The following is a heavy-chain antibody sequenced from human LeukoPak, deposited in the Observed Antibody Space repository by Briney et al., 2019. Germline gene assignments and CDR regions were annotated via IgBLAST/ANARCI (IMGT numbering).Heavy chain of an antibody. CDR2: INHSGST. V-gene: IGHV4-34*01. CDR1: GGSFSGYY. CDR3: ARRETGEPFDI. J-gene: IGHJ3*02. D-gene: IGHD3-16*01. Sequence: TSETLSLTCAVYGGSFSGYYRSWIRQPPGKGLDWIWEINHSGSTNYNPSLKSRVTISVDTSKNQFSLKLSSVTAADTAVYYCARRETGEPFDIWGQGTMVTVSS.